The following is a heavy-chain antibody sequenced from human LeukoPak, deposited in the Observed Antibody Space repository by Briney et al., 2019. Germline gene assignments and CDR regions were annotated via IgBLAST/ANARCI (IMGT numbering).Heavy chain of an antibody. CDR1: GGSISSYY. CDR2: IYKSGST. D-gene: IGHD1-26*01. Sequence: SETLSLTCIVSGGSISSYYWTWIRKPPGKGLEWIGYIYKSGSTNYNPSLKSRVSMSVDTSKNQLSLKLTSVTAADTAVYYCARRATTGPPYYLDYWGQGTLVTVSS. J-gene: IGHJ4*02. V-gene: IGHV4-59*08. CDR3: ARRATTGPPYYLDY.